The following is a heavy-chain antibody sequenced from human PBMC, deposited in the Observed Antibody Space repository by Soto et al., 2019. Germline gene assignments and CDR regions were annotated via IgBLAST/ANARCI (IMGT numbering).Heavy chain of an antibody. CDR3: TTMNDRDAFEI. V-gene: IGHV3-15*01. Sequence: EEQLVESGGGLVERGGSLRLSCAASLLNFNIAWLSWVRQAPGKGLEWVGRIKNNADGGTADSAAPVKDRFIVSRDDSQRPLYLQMNSLKIEDTAMYYCTTMNDRDAFEIWGQGAMVTVSS. J-gene: IGHJ3*02. D-gene: IGHD1-1*01. CDR1: LLNFNIAW. CDR2: IKNNADGGTA.